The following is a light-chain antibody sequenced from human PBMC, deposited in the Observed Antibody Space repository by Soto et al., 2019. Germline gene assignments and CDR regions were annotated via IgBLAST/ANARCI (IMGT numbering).Light chain of an antibody. J-gene: IGKJ4*01. CDR1: QSVLYSSNNKNY. V-gene: IGKV4-1*01. CDR3: QQYDSTSALT. CDR2: WAS. Sequence: DIVMTQSPDSLAVSLGERATINCKSSQSVLYSSNNKNYLAWYQQKPGQPPKLLIYWASTRESVVPDRLSGSASGTDFPLTISRRYAADVAVYYCQQYDSTSALTFGGGTKVEIK.